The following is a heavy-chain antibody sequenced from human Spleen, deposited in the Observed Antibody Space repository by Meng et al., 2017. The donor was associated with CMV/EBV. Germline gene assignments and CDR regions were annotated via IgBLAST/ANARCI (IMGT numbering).Heavy chain of an antibody. CDR2: ISSSSSYI. Sequence: GGSLRLSCAASGFTFSSYSMNWVRQAPGKGLEWVSSISSSSSYIYYADSVKGRFTISRDNAKNSLYLQMNSLRAEDTAVYYCARGDIVVVPAVRYYGMDVWGQGTTVTVSS. D-gene: IGHD2-2*01. V-gene: IGHV3-21*01. J-gene: IGHJ6*02. CDR3: ARGDIVVVPAVRYYGMDV. CDR1: GFTFSSYS.